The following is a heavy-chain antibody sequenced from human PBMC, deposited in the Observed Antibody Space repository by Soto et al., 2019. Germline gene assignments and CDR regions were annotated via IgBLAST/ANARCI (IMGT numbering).Heavy chain of an antibody. V-gene: IGHV4-30-2*01. CDR2: IYHSGST. CDR1: GGSISSSSYY. Sequence: SETLSLTCTVSGGSISSSSYYWGWIRQPPGKGLEWIGYIYHSGSTYYNPSLKSRATISVDRSKNQFSLKLSSVTAADTAVYYCARVPSPWGQGTLVTVSS. J-gene: IGHJ5*02. CDR3: ARVPSP.